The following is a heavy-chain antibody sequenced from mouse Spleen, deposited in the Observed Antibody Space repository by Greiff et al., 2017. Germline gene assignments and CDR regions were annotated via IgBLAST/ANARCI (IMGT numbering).Heavy chain of an antibody. CDR1: GYTFTSYT. CDR3: ARPYYSNSAWFAY. V-gene: IGHV1-4*01. D-gene: IGHD2-5*01. Sequence: VMLVESGAELARPGASVKMSCKASGYTFTSYTMHWVKQRPGQGLEWIGYINPSSGYTKYNQKFKDKATLTADKSSSTAYMQLSSLTSEDSAVYYCARPYYSNSAWFAYWGQGTLVTVSA. CDR2: INPSSGYT. J-gene: IGHJ3*01.